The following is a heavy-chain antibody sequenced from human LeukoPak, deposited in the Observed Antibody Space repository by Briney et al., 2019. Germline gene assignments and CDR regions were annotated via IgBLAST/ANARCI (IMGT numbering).Heavy chain of an antibody. CDR2: INSDGSST. V-gene: IGHV3-74*01. J-gene: IGHJ5*02. D-gene: IGHD1-1*01. CDR3: ASELYNQNWFDP. CDR1: GFTFSSYW. Sequence: GGSLRLSCAASGFTFSSYWMHWVRQAPGKGLVWVSRINSDGSSTSYADSVKGRFTISRDNAKNTLYLQMNSLRAEDTAVYYCASELYNQNWFDPWGQGTLVTVSS.